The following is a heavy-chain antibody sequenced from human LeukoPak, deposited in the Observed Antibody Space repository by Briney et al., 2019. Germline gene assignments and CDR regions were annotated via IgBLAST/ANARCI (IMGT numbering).Heavy chain of an antibody. V-gene: IGHV4-59*01. CDR1: GGSISSYY. CDR2: IYYSGST. D-gene: IGHD2-21*02. Sequence: SETLSLTCTVSGGSISSYYWSWIRQPPGKGLEWIGYIYYSGSTNYNPSLKSRVTISVDTSKNQFSLKLSSVTAADTAVYYCASAGRHYCGGDCYSFDYWGQGTLVTVSS. J-gene: IGHJ4*02. CDR3: ASAGRHYCGGDCYSFDY.